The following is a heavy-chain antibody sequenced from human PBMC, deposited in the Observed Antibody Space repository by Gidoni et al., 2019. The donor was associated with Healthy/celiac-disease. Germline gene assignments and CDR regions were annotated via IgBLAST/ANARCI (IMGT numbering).Heavy chain of an antibody. V-gene: IGHV3-33*01. CDR1: GFTFSSYG. CDR2: IWYDGSNK. Sequence: QVQLVESGGGVVQPGRSLRLSCAASGFTFSSYGMHWVRQAPGKGLEWVAVIWYDGSNKYYADSVKGRFTISRDNSKNTLYLQMNSLRAEDTAVYYCARDHANYDFWSGYYGVYYYGMDVWGQGTTVTVSS. D-gene: IGHD3-3*01. J-gene: IGHJ6*02. CDR3: ARDHANYDFWSGYYGVYYYGMDV.